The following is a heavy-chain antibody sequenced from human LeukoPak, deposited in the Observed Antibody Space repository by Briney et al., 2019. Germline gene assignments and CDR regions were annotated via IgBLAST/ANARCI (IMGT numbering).Heavy chain of an antibody. D-gene: IGHD2-8*02. CDR1: GDIVSSNTVT. Sequence: SQTLSLTCAISGDIVSSNTVTWNWIRQSPSRGLEWLGRTYYRPKWKNDYADSVKSRITINPDTSKNQFSLQLNSVSPEDTAVYYCARVSGGVFEDWGQGTLVTVSS. V-gene: IGHV6-1*01. CDR3: ARVSGGVFED. J-gene: IGHJ4*02. CDR2: TYYRPKWKN.